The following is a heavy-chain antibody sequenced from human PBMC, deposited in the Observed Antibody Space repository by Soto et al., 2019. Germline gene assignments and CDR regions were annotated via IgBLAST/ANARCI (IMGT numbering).Heavy chain of an antibody. V-gene: IGHV3-53*01. CDR2: IYSGGST. J-gene: IGHJ4*02. D-gene: IGHD3-22*01. CDR1: EFTISSYA. CDR3: ARVWEGDYYDSSGYFDY. Sequence: GGSLRLSCAASEFTISSYAIHRVRQAPGKGLEWVSVIYSGGSTYYADSVKGRFTISRDNSKNTLYLQMNSLRAEDTAVYYCARVWEGDYYDSSGYFDYWGQGTLVTVSS.